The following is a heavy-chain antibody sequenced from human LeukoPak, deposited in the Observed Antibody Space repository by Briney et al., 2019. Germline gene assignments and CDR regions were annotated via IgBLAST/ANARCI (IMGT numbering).Heavy chain of an antibody. V-gene: IGHV1-46*01. Sequence: ASVKVSCKASGYTFTSYGISWVRQAPGQGLEWMGIINPSGGSTSYAQKFQGRVTMTRDTSTSTVYMELSSLRSEDTAVYYCARGGYCSSTSCYASVGWYFDLWGRGTLVTVSS. J-gene: IGHJ2*01. CDR2: INPSGGST. CDR3: ARGGYCSSTSCYASVGWYFDL. D-gene: IGHD2-2*03. CDR1: GYTFTSYG.